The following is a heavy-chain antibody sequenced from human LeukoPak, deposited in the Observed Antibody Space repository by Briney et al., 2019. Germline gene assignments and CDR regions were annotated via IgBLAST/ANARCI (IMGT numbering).Heavy chain of an antibody. CDR3: ARVVTYYDFWSDPLFDY. Sequence: SETLSLTCTVSGGSISSYYWSWIRQPPGKGLEWIGYIYYSGSTNYNPSLKSRVTISVDTSKNQFSLKLSSVTAADTAVYYCARVVTYYDFWSDPLFDYWGQGTLVTVS. CDR1: GGSISSYY. V-gene: IGHV4-59*01. CDR2: IYYSGST. J-gene: IGHJ4*02. D-gene: IGHD3-3*01.